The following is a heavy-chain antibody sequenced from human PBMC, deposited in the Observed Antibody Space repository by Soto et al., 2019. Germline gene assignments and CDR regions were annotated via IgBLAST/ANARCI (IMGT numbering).Heavy chain of an antibody. V-gene: IGHV4-39*01. D-gene: IGHD3-22*01. Sequence: SETLSISSTVSGGSNTISSSYWGWVRQPPWKGPEWIATDYXNGNQYHNLSLESRVAISLXTSKKQFSLRRNSVTAADTAVHYCARLYYYDGNGVYYGDESFYFDSWAQGTPVTVSS. CDR2: DYXNGNQ. CDR1: GGSNTISSSY. J-gene: IGHJ4*02. CDR3: ARLYYYDGNGVYYGDESFYFDS.